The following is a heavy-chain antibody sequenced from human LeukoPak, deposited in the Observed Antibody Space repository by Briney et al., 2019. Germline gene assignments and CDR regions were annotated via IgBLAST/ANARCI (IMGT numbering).Heavy chain of an antibody. CDR2: IYYSGST. CDR3: ARRALGQQLVRDGMDV. CDR1: GGSISSSSYY. J-gene: IGHJ6*02. V-gene: IGHV4-39*01. D-gene: IGHD6-13*01. Sequence: SETLSLTCTVSGGSISSSSYYWGWIRQPPGKGLEWIGSIYYSGSTYYNPSLKSRVTISVGTSKNQFSLKLSSVTAADTAVYYCARRALGQQLVRDGMDVWGQGTTVTVSS.